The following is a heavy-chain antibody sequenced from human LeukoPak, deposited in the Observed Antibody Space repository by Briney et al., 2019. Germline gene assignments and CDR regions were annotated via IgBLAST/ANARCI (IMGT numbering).Heavy chain of an antibody. CDR1: GFTVSGNY. CDR2: IYSGGTT. CDR3: ARVDLGGSLGGRTTKDHDAFDI. J-gene: IGHJ3*02. D-gene: IGHD3-16*01. Sequence: GGSLRLSCAVSGFTVSGNYMSWVRQAPGKGLEWVSLIYSGGTTYYADSVKGRFTISRDNAKNSLYLQMNSLRAEDTAVYYCARVDLGGSLGGRTTKDHDAFDIWGQGTMVTVPS. V-gene: IGHV3-53*01.